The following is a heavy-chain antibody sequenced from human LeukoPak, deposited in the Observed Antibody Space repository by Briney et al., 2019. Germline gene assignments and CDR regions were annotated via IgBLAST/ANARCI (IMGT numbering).Heavy chain of an antibody. Sequence: PRGSLKVSCAASGFTVSSHYMSWVRQAPGKGLEWVSVIYSGGSTYYAHPVKGRFTISRDNSKNTLYLQMNSLRAEDTAVYYCAREWYSGYDEGAFDIWGQGTMVTVSS. V-gene: IGHV3-66*01. D-gene: IGHD5-12*01. CDR3: AREWYSGYDEGAFDI. CDR2: IYSGGST. CDR1: GFTVSSHY. J-gene: IGHJ3*02.